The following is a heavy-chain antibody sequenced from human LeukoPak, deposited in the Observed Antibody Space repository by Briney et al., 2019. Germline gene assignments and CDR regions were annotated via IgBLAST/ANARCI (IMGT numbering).Heavy chain of an antibody. Sequence: SETLSLTCTVSGGSISSGDYYWSWIRQPPGKGLEWIGYIYYSGSTYYNPSLKSRVTISVDTSKNQFSLKLSSVTAADTAVYYRAREGSSLSLAPNWYYFDYWGQGTLVTVSS. CDR3: AREGSSLSLAPNWYYFDY. J-gene: IGHJ4*02. V-gene: IGHV4-30-4*08. D-gene: IGHD1-1*01. CDR2: IYYSGST. CDR1: GGSISSGDYY.